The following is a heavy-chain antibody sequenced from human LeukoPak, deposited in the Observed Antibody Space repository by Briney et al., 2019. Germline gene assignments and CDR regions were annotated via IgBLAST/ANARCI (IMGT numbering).Heavy chain of an antibody. Sequence: ASVKVSCKPSGYSFISYYIHWVRHAPGQGLTWMGWINPNSGGTNYAQNFQGRVTLTRDTTISTAYMELSRLRSDDTAVYYCVKSSDWYLEYWGQGTLVTVSS. CDR1: GYSFISYY. J-gene: IGHJ4*02. CDR3: VKSSDWYLEY. CDR2: INPNSGGT. D-gene: IGHD3-9*01. V-gene: IGHV1-2*02.